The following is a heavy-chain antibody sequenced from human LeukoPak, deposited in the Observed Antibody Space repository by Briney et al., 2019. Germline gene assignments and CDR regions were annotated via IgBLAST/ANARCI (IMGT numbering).Heavy chain of an antibody. CDR2: ISHDGSNK. D-gene: IGHD3-22*01. V-gene: IGHV3-30-3*01. Sequence: GGSLRLSCAASGLIFSSYGIHWVRQAPGKGLEWVAVISHDGSNKYYADAVKGRFTISRDNSKNTLYLQMNSLRAEDTAVYYCARDPDYYDSTTSRWSYFDYWGQGSLVTVSS. CDR3: ARDPDYYDSTTSRWSYFDY. CDR1: GLIFSSYG. J-gene: IGHJ4*02.